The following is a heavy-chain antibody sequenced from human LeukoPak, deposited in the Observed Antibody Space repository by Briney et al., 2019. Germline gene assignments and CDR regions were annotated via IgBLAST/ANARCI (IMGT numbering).Heavy chain of an antibody. V-gene: IGHV1-8*01. CDR2: MNPNSGNT. CDR1: GYTFTSYD. D-gene: IGHD2-21*02. Sequence: EASVKVSCKASGYTFTSYDINWVRQATGQGLEWMGWMNPNSGNTGYAQKFQGRVTMTRNTSISTAYMELSSLRSEDTAVYYCATAQASRGVTPGKYWGQGTLVTVSS. J-gene: IGHJ4*02. CDR3: ATAQASRGVTPGKY.